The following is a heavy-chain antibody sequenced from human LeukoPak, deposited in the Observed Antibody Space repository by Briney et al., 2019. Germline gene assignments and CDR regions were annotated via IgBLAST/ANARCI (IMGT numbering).Heavy chain of an antibody. Sequence: ASVKVSCKASGYTFTGYYMHWVRQAPGQGLEWMGWINAGNGNTKYSQEFQGRVTMTRDTSTSTVYMELSSLRSEDTAVYYCARGSHYYDSSPFDYWGQGTLVTVSS. CDR2: INAGNGNT. V-gene: IGHV1/OR15-3*02. D-gene: IGHD3-22*01. J-gene: IGHJ4*02. CDR3: ARGSHYYDSSPFDY. CDR1: GYTFTGYY.